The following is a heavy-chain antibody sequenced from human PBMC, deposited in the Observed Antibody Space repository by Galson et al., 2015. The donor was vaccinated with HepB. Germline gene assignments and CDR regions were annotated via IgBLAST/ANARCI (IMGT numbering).Heavy chain of an antibody. D-gene: IGHD6-19*01. V-gene: IGHV3-23*01. CDR2: ISDSGGTT. J-gene: IGHJ5*01. CDR1: GFTFSSHG. CDR3: AKDTMPRGSGWLNWFDS. Sequence: SLRLSCAASGFTFSSHGMGWVRQAPGKGLEWVSGISDSGGTTRYADSVKGRFSISRDNSKNTVYLQMNSLRVEDTAIYYCAKDTMPRGSGWLNWFDSWGQGALVTVSS.